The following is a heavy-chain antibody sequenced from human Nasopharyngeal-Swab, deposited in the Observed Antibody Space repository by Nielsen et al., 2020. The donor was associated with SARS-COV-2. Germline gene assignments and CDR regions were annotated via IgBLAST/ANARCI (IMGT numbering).Heavy chain of an antibody. CDR1: GFTFSSYS. J-gene: IGHJ6*02. CDR3: ARRDTGGMDV. Sequence: GESLKISCAASGFTFSSYSMNWVRQAPGKGLEWVSYISSSSSTIYYADSVKGRFIISRGNAKNSLYLQMNSLRDEDTAVYYCARRDTGGMDVWGQGTTVTVSS. CDR2: ISSSSSTI. V-gene: IGHV3-48*02. D-gene: IGHD5-18*01.